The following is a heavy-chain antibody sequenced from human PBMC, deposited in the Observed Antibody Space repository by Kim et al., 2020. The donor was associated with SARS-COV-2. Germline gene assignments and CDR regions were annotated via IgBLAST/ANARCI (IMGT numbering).Heavy chain of an antibody. Sequence: ASVKVSCKASGYTFTSYGISWVRQAPGQGLEWMGWISAYNGNTNYAQKLQGRVTMTTDTSTSTAYMELRSLRSDDTAVYYCARGGSMIVVSHKDGGYYFDYWGQGTLVTVSS. V-gene: IGHV1-18*01. CDR2: ISAYNGNT. CDR1: GYTFTSYG. J-gene: IGHJ4*02. CDR3: ARGGSMIVVSHKDGGYYFDY. D-gene: IGHD3-22*01.